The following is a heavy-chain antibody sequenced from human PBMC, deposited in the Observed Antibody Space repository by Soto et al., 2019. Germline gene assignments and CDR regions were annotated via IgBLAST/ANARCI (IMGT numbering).Heavy chain of an antibody. D-gene: IGHD1-26*01. V-gene: IGHV3-23*01. Sequence: EVQLLESGGGMVQPGGSLRLSCAASGFTFSSYAMSWVRQAPGKGLEWVSDISGSGGSIYYADSVKGRFTISRDNSKNTLDLQMNTLRAEDTAVYYCAKARGSYFVYDALDIWGQGTMVTVSS. CDR2: ISGSGGSI. CDR3: AKARGSYFVYDALDI. CDR1: GFTFSSYA. J-gene: IGHJ3*02.